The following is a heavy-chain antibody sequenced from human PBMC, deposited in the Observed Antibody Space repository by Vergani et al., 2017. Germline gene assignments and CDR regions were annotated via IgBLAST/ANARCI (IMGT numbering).Heavy chain of an antibody. J-gene: IGHJ6*02. CDR1: GFTFNHYA. CDR3: AKANPRNSGYDYLYYYNAMDV. D-gene: IGHD5-12*01. Sequence: EVQLLESGGDLVQPGGSLRLSCAASGFTFNHYAMNWVRQAPGKGLEGVSGISGSGGSTYYAGSVKGRFTISRDSSKNTLYLQMNSLSAGDTAVYYCAKANPRNSGYDYLYYYNAMDVWGQGTTVTVSS. V-gene: IGHV3-23*01. CDR2: ISGSGGST.